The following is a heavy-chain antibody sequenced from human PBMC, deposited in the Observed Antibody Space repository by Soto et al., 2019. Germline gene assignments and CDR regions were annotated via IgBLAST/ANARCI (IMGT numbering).Heavy chain of an antibody. CDR3: ARDNRYSGSLGDAFDI. D-gene: IGHD1-26*01. J-gene: IGHJ3*02. V-gene: IGHV4-31*03. CDR2: IYYSGST. Sequence: SETLSLTCTVSGGSISSGGYYWSWIRRHPGKGLEWIGYIYYSGSTYYNPSLKSRVTISVDTSKNQFSLKLSSVTAADTAVYYCARDNRYSGSLGDAFDIWGQGTMVTVSS. CDR1: GGSISSGGYY.